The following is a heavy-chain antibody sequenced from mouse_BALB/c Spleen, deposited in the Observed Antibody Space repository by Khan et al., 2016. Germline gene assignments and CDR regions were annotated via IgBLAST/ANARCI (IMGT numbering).Heavy chain of an antibody. CDR2: IWAGGST. Sequence: QVQLKESGPGLVAPSQSLSITCTVSGFSLTSYGVHWVRQPPGKGLEWLGVIWAGGSTNYNSALMSRLSISKDNSKSQVFLKMNSLQTDDTAMYYCARRGGNYEDYAMDYWGQGTSVTVSS. CDR3: ARRGGNYEDYAMDY. D-gene: IGHD2-1*01. V-gene: IGHV2-9*02. CDR1: GFSLTSYG. J-gene: IGHJ4*01.